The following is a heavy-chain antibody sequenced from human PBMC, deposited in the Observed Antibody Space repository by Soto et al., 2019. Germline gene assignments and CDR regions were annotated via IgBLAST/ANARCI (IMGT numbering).Heavy chain of an antibody. Sequence: HPGGSLRLSCAVSGFTFSSYGMHWVRQAPGKGLEWVAVITYDGSNKYYGDSVKGRFAISRDNSRDTLYLQMNSLRAEDTAVYYCAKDLAGGVMDVWGQGTTVTVSS. V-gene: IGHV3-30*18. D-gene: IGHD3-10*01. CDR3: AKDLAGGVMDV. CDR2: ITYDGSNK. CDR1: GFTFSSYG. J-gene: IGHJ6*02.